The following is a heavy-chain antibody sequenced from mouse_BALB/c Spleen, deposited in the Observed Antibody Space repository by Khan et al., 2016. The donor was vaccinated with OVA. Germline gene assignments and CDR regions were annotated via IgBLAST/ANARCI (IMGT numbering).Heavy chain of an antibody. V-gene: IGHV3-6*02. Sequence: EVQLQESGPGLVKPSQSLSLTCSVTGYSIISGYFWNWIRQFPGNRLEWMGYIRYDGNSKYNPSLKNRISITRDTSKNQFFLKLNSVTPEDTATYYCARGGSSGPAWFAYWGQGTLVTVSA. CDR2: IRYDGNS. CDR1: GYSIISGYF. CDR3: ARGGSSGPAWFAY. J-gene: IGHJ3*01. D-gene: IGHD3-1*01.